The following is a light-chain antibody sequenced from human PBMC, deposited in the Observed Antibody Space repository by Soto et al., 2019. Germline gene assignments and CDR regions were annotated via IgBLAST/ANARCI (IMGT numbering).Light chain of an antibody. CDR2: SNN. V-gene: IGLV1-44*01. J-gene: IGLJ1*01. CDR3: AAWDDSLNGYV. Sequence: SVLTQPPSASGTPGQRVTISCSGSISNIGSNTVNWYQQLPGTAPKLLIYSNNQRPSGVPDRFSGSKSGTSASLAISGLQSEDEADYYCAAWDDSLNGYVFGTGTKVTVL. CDR1: ISNIGSNT.